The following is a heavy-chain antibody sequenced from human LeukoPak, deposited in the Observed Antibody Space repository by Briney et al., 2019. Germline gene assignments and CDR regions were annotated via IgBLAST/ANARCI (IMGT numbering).Heavy chain of an antibody. J-gene: IGHJ4*02. CDR1: GFIFKRYW. D-gene: IGHD2-15*01. CDR2: IKENGSEE. CDR3: ATVLSGGSCIFDY. Sequence: PGGSLRLSCGASGFIFKRYWMSWVRQAPGKGPEWVANIKENGSEEYYVDSVKGRFTISRDNAKNSLYLQMNSLRAEDTAVYYCATVLSGGSCIFDYWGQGTPVTVSS. V-gene: IGHV3-7*03.